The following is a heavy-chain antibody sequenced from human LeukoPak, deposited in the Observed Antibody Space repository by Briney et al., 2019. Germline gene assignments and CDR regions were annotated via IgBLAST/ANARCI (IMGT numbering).Heavy chain of an antibody. Sequence: LSLTCTVSGGSIRSSTYYWGWIRQAPGKGLEWVSYISSSGSTIYYADSVKGRFTISRDNSKNTLYLQMNSLRAEDTAVYYCARAMRDIVVVVAAKDDAFDIWGQGTMVTVSS. V-gene: IGHV3-11*04. D-gene: IGHD2-15*01. CDR3: ARAMRDIVVVVAAKDDAFDI. J-gene: IGHJ3*02. CDR1: GGSIRSSTYY. CDR2: ISSSGSTI.